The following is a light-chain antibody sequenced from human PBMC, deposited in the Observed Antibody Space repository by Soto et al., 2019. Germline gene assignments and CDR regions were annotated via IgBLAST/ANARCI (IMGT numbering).Light chain of an antibody. Sequence: QSALTQPASVSGAPGQSITISCTGTSSDVGGCNDVSWYQQHPGKAPKLMIYDVSNRPSGVSNRFSGSKSGNTASLTISGLQAEDEADYYCSSYTGSRTYVLFGGGTKLTVL. CDR1: SSDVGGCND. V-gene: IGLV2-14*01. CDR3: SSYTGSRTYVL. J-gene: IGLJ2*01. CDR2: DVS.